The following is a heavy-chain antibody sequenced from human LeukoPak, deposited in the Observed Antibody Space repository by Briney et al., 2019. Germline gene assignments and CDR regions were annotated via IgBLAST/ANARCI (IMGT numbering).Heavy chain of an antibody. D-gene: IGHD1-26*01. Sequence: PAETLSLTCTASGGSISGYYWNWIRQPPGKGLEWIGYILDSGSTNYNPSLKSRVTVSVDTSKKQFSLKLSSVTAADTAVYYCARDSSRSYYVILDYWGQGTLVTVSS. J-gene: IGHJ4*02. CDR3: ARDSSRSYYVILDY. CDR2: ILDSGST. CDR1: GGSISGYY. V-gene: IGHV4-59*01.